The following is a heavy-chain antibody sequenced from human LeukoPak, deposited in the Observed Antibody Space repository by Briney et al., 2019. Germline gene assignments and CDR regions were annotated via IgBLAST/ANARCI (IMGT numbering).Heavy chain of an antibody. CDR1: GFTFSSYS. Sequence: GGSLRLSCAASGFTFSSYSMNWVRQAPGKGLEWVSYMSSSSSTIYYADSVKGRFTISRDNAKNSLYLQMNSLRAEDTAVYYCARLSLTIFGVVIPDDAFDIWGQGTMVTASS. V-gene: IGHV3-48*01. D-gene: IGHD3-3*01. CDR2: MSSSSSTI. J-gene: IGHJ3*02. CDR3: ARLSLTIFGVVIPDDAFDI.